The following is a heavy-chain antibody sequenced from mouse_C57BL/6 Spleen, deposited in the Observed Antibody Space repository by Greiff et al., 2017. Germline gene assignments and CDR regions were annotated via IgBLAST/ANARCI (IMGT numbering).Heavy chain of an antibody. V-gene: IGHV1-81*01. Sequence: VKLMESGAELARPGASVKLSCKASGYTFTSYGISWVKQRTGQGLEWIGEIYPRSGNTYYNEKFKGKATLTADKSSSTAYMELRSLTSEDSAVYFCARSGSSPMDYWGQGTSVTVSS. CDR1: GYTFTSYG. J-gene: IGHJ4*01. D-gene: IGHD1-1*01. CDR2: IYPRSGNT. CDR3: ARSGSSPMDY.